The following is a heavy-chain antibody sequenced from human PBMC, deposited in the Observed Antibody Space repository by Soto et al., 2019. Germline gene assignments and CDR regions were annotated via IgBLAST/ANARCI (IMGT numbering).Heavy chain of an antibody. D-gene: IGHD1-26*01. CDR1: GFTFTSSA. J-gene: IGHJ4*02. CDR2: IVVGSGNT. Sequence: SVKVSCKASGFTFTSSAVQWVRQARGQRLEWIGWIVVGSGNTNYAQKFQERVTITRDMSTSTAYMELSSLRSEDTAVYYCAAVAPGSYATQADYWGQGTLVTVSS. V-gene: IGHV1-58*01. CDR3: AAVAPGSYATQADY.